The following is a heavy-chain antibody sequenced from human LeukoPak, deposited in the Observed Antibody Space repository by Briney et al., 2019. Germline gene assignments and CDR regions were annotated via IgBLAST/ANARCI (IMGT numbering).Heavy chain of an antibody. CDR2: ISAYNGNT. CDR3: AGGYCSGGSCYVLSY. CDR1: GYTFTSYG. D-gene: IGHD2-15*01. J-gene: IGHJ4*02. V-gene: IGHV1-18*01. Sequence: ASVKVCCKASGYTFTSYGISWVRQAPGQGLEWMGWISAYNGNTNYAQKLQGRVTMTTDTSTSTAYMELRSLRSDDTAVYYCAGGYCSGGSCYVLSYWGQGTLVTVSS.